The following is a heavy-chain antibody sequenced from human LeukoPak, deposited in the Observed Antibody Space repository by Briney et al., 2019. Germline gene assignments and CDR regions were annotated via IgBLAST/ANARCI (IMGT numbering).Heavy chain of an antibody. CDR2: MNPNSGNT. V-gene: IGHV1-8*01. J-gene: IGHJ4*02. Sequence: ASVKVSCKASGYTFTSYDINWVRQATGQGLEWMGWMNPNSGNTGYAQKFQGRVTMTRNTSISTAYMELSSLRSEDTAVYYCARGISRMQLWPRGMAYFDYWGQGTLVTVSS. CDR1: GYTFTSYD. CDR3: ARGISRMQLWPRGMAYFDY. D-gene: IGHD5-18*01.